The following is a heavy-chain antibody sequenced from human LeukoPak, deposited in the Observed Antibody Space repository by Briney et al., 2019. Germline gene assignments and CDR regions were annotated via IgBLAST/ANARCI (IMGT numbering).Heavy chain of an antibody. Sequence: GASVKVSCKASGYTFSDYHIHWVRQAPGQGLEWMGRMNPNSGRRSYAQKFEGRVTLTSDTSISTAYMEVNRLGFDDSAVYYCARGGIAARHNWFDPWGQGTLVTVSS. CDR3: ARGGIAARHNWFDP. D-gene: IGHD6-13*01. CDR2: MNPNSGRR. CDR1: GYTFSDYH. V-gene: IGHV1-2*02. J-gene: IGHJ5*02.